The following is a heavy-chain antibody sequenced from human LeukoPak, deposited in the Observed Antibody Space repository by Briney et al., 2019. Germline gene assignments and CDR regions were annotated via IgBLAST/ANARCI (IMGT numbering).Heavy chain of an antibody. J-gene: IGHJ3*02. D-gene: IGHD6-6*01. V-gene: IGHV3-48*01. CDR1: GFTFNTYS. CDR3: AREYSSSSGRAFDI. Sequence: GGSLRLSCVASGFTFNTYSMNWVRQAPGKGLEWVSYISSSSIYYAESVKGRFTIARGNAKNSLYLQMNSLRADDTAVYYCAREYSSSSGRAFDIWGQGTMVTVSS. CDR2: ISSSSI.